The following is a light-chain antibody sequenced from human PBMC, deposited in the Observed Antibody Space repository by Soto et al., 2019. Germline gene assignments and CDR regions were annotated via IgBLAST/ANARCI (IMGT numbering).Light chain of an antibody. J-gene: IGKJ1*01. Sequence: ILMTQSPATVSVSPGESATLSCRASQNIYYNFAWYQHRPGQAPRLLTYRASIRAPGVPAWFSGSGSGTECTLTSSRLQPEDFTVYSCLQYHNLWAFGQGPKVAI. CDR2: RAS. V-gene: IGKV3-15*01. CDR1: QNIYYN. CDR3: LQYHNLWA.